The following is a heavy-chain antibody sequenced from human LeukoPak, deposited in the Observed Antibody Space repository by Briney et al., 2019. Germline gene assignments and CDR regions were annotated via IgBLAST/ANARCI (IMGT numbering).Heavy chain of an antibody. V-gene: IGHV4-61*01. Sequence: SETLSLTCTVSDGSVSSGSYYWNWIRQPPGKGLEWIGYIYYRSGSTNYNPSLKSRVTISVDTSKNQFSLKLSSVTAADTAVYYCARQGHDDDYSRHYFDYWGQGTLVTVSS. CDR3: ARQGHDDDYSRHYFDY. D-gene: IGHD4-11*01. J-gene: IGHJ4*02. CDR1: DGSVSSGSYY. CDR2: IYYRSGST.